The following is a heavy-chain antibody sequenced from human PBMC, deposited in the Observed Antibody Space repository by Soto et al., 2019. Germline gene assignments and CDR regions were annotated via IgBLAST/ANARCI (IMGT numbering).Heavy chain of an antibody. Sequence: EVQLVESGGGLVKPGGSLRLSCAASGFTFSSYSMNWVRQAPGKGLEWDSSISSSSSYIYYADSVKGRFTISRDNAKNSLYLQMNSLRAEDTAVYYCATDRSWIDYWGQGTLVTVSS. J-gene: IGHJ4*02. CDR2: ISSSSSYI. CDR3: ATDRSWIDY. D-gene: IGHD6-13*01. V-gene: IGHV3-21*01. CDR1: GFTFSSYS.